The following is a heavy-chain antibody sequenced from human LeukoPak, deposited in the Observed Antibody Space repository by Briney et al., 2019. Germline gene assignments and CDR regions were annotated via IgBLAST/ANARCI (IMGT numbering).Heavy chain of an antibody. D-gene: IGHD6-19*01. CDR3: AKDFEYSSGCFDY. J-gene: IGHJ4*02. CDR2: ISGNGGST. V-gene: IGHV3-23*01. CDR1: GFTFSSFA. Sequence: GGSLGLSCAASGFTFSSFAMSWVRQAPGKGLEWVSGISGNGGSTYYAGSVKDRFTISRDNSRNTLYLQMNSLRAEDTAVYYCAKDFEYSSGCFDYWGQGTLVTVSS.